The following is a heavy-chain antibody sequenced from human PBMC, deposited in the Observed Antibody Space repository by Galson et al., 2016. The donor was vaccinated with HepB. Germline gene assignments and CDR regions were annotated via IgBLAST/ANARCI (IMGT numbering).Heavy chain of an antibody. CDR1: GGSISSGNYY. CDR2: VHTTGNT. V-gene: IGHV4-61*02. CDR3: VKEAYTYGALHDYFEY. D-gene: IGHD4/OR15-4a*01. J-gene: IGHJ4*02. Sequence: TLSLTCTVSGGSISSGNYYWSWIRQPAGKRLEWIGRVHTTGNTDYNSSLKSRLAISLDTSKNQFSLKVTAVTASDTAVYYCVKEAYTYGALHDYFEYWGQGTLVTVFS.